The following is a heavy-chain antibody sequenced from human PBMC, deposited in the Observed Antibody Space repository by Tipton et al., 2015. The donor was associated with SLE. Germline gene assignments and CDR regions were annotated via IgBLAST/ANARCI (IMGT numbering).Heavy chain of an antibody. D-gene: IGHD1-1*01. J-gene: IGHJ5*02. CDR3: ARGTMRGWFDP. Sequence: TLSLTCDVYGGSFSGDYWTWIRQPPGKGLEWIGEINHSGSTNYNPSLKSPVTISVDTSKNQFSLKLSSVTAADTAVYYCARGTMRGWFDPWGQGTLVTVSS. CDR1: GGSFSGDY. V-gene: IGHV4-34*01. CDR2: INHSGST.